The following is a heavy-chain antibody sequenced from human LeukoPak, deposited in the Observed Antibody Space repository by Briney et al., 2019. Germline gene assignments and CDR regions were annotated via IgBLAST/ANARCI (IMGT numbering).Heavy chain of an antibody. CDR3: AAEKRLYCSGGACYPDAFDI. V-gene: IGHV1-58*01. Sequence: SVKVSCKASGISFMSSAVQWVRQARGQRLEWIGWIVVGSGVTNYAQKFLERVTITRDMSTSTVFMELSSLRSEDTAVYYCAAEKRLYCSGGACYPDAFDIWGQGTMVSVS. D-gene: IGHD2-15*01. CDR2: IVVGSGVT. J-gene: IGHJ3*02. CDR1: GISFMSSA.